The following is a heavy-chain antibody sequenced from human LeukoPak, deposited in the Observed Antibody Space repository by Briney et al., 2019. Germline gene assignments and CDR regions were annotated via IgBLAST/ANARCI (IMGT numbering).Heavy chain of an antibody. CDR2: INSDGRST. D-gene: IGHD1-1*01. V-gene: IGHV3-74*01. J-gene: IGHJ4*02. CDR3: VKRWTGTTIGQQDY. Sequence: GGSLRLSCVASGFTFSRYWMHWVRQAPGKGLVWVSRINSDGRSTNYADSVKGRFSISRDNAENTLYLQMNSLRVEDTAVYYCVKRWTGTTIGQQDYWGQGTLVTVSS. CDR1: GFTFSRYW.